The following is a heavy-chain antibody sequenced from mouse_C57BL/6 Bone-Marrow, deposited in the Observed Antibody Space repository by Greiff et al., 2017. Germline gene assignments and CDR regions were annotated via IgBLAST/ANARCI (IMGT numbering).Heavy chain of an antibody. D-gene: IGHD2-1*01. CDR3: ARGLLWSAWFAY. CDR2: FLPGSGST. J-gene: IGHJ3*01. CDR1: GYTFTGSW. V-gene: IGHV1-9*01. Sequence: QFQLQQSGAELMNPGASVRLSCKATGYTFTGSWIEWVRQRPGHGLEWIGEFLPGSGSTNSNEKFKGKATFTADTSSNTAYMQLSSLTTEDSAIFYCARGLLWSAWFAYWGQGTLVTVSA.